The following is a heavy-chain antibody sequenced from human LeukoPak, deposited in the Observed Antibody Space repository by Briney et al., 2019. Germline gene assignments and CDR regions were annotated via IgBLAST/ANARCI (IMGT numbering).Heavy chain of an antibody. CDR1: GGTFSSYA. D-gene: IGHD3-22*01. Sequence: SVKVSCTASGGTFSSYAISWVRQAPGQGLEWMGGIIPIFGTANYAQKFQGRVTITADESTSTAYMELSSLRSEDTAVYYCARRYYDSSGYYYDFAFDIWGQGTMVTVSS. J-gene: IGHJ3*02. V-gene: IGHV1-69*13. CDR2: IIPIFGTA. CDR3: ARRYYDSSGYYYDFAFDI.